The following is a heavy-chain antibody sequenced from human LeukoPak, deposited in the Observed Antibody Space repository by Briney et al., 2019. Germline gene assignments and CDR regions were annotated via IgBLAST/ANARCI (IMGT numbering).Heavy chain of an antibody. CDR2: IYPGDSDT. CDR3: ARGTYYYDSVNWFDP. CDR1: GSSFTSYW. J-gene: IGHJ5*02. Sequence: GESLKISCKGSGSSFTSYWIGWVRQLPGKGLEWMGIIYPGDSDTRYSPSFQGQVTISADKSISTAYLQWSSLKASDTAMYYCARGTYYYDSVNWFDPWGQGTLVTVSS. D-gene: IGHD3-22*01. V-gene: IGHV5-51*01.